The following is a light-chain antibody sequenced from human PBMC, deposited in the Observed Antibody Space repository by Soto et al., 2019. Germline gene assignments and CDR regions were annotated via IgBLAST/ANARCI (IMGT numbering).Light chain of an antibody. Sequence: IVMTQSPRTLSLSPGERATLSCRASQPINNNYVAWYQQKPGQAPRLLIYDASNRATGIPARFSGSGSGTDFTLTISSLEPEDFAVYYCQQRSNWPVTFGQGTKLEIK. CDR2: DAS. CDR3: QQRSNWPVT. CDR1: QPINNNY. V-gene: IGKV3D-20*02. J-gene: IGKJ2*01.